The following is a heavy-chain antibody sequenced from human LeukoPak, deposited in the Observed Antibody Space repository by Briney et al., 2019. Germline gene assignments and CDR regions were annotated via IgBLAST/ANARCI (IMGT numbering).Heavy chain of an antibody. J-gene: IGHJ4*02. Sequence: SGGSLRLSCAASGFTFSSYSMNWVRQAPGKGLEWVSSISSSSYIYYADSVKGRFTISRDNAKNSLYLQMNSLRAEDTAVYYCAREAYYYDSSGYYYNFDYWGQGTLVTVSS. CDR3: AREAYYYDSSGYYYNFDY. CDR1: GFTFSSYS. D-gene: IGHD3-22*01. V-gene: IGHV3-21*01. CDR2: ISSSSYI.